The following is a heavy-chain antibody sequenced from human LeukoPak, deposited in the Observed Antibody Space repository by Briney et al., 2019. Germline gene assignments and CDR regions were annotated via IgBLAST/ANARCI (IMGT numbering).Heavy chain of an antibody. CDR1: GGAFSSYA. Sequence: GASVKVSCKAFGGAFSSYAISWVRPAPGQGLEWMGRINVILDTANYAQKFQGRVTITADISTSTSYMELSSLRSEDTAVYYCARDQGIGDASDIWGQGTMVTVSS. CDR2: INVILDTA. J-gene: IGHJ3*02. CDR3: ARDQGIGDASDI. V-gene: IGHV1-69*04.